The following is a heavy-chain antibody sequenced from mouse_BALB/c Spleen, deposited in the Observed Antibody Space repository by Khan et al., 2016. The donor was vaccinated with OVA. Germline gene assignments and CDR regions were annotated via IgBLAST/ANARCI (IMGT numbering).Heavy chain of an antibody. Sequence: VQLKQSGPELMKPGASVKISCKASGYSFTTYYIHWVMQSHGKSLEWIGYIDPFSGGTNKNQKFKGKATLTVDKSSSTAYIHLTNLTSEAAAVYYCTRHGYVAWFAYWGQGTLVTVSA. V-gene: IGHV1S135*01. J-gene: IGHJ3*01. CDR2: IDPFSGGT. CDR1: GYSFTTYY. D-gene: IGHD2-2*01. CDR3: TRHGYVAWFAY.